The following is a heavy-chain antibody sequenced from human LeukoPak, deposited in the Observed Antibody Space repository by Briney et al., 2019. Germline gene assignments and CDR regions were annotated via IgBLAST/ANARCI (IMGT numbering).Heavy chain of an antibody. D-gene: IGHD3-10*02. CDR3: AELGITMIGGV. V-gene: IGHV3-48*01. CDR2: ISSSSSTI. Sequence: GGSLRLSCAASGYTFSIYSMNWVREAPGKGLEWVSYISSSSSTIYYADSVRGRFTISRDNDKNSLYLQMNSLRAEDTAVYFCAELGITMIGGVWGKETTLTISS. J-gene: IGHJ6*03. CDR1: GYTFSIYS.